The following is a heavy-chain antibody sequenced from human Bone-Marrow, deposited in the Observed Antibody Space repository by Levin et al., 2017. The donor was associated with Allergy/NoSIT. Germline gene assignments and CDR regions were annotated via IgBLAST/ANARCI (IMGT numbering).Heavy chain of an antibody. J-gene: IGHJ5*02. CDR3: AGANIVVVPAAPWGWFDP. CDR2: INHSGST. Sequence: SETLSLTCAVYGGSFSGYYWSWIRQPPGKGLEWIGEINHSGSTNYNPSLKSRVTISVDTSKNQFSLKLSSVTAADTAVYYCAGANIVVVPAAPWGWFDPWGQGTLVTVSS. D-gene: IGHD2-2*01. V-gene: IGHV4-34*01. CDR1: GGSFSGYY.